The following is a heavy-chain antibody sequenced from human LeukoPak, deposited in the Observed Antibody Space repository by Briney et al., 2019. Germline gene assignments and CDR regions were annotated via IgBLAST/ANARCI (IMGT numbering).Heavy chain of an antibody. J-gene: IGHJ4*02. CDR2: VRNKANGYTR. CDR3: TSGTLNLFQY. CDR1: GFTFSDHY. D-gene: IGHD1-14*01. Sequence: GGSLRLSCAASGFTFSDHYMDWVRQAPGKGLEWVGRVRNKANGYTREYAAAVKVRFTISKDDSKNSLYLQMNSLETADTAVYYCTSGTLNLFQYWGQGTLVSVSS. V-gene: IGHV3-72*01.